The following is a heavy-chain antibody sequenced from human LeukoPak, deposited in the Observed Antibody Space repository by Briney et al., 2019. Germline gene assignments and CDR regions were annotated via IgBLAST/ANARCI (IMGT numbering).Heavy chain of an antibody. D-gene: IGHD2-2*01. CDR3: AKGPHRVPAAAPFDY. J-gene: IGHJ4*02. V-gene: IGHV3-23*01. CDR1: GFTFSSYA. CDR2: ISGSGGST. Sequence: GGSLRLSCAASGFTFSSYAMSWVRQAPGKGLEWVSAISGSGGSTYYADSVKGRFTISRDNSKNTLYLQMNSLRAEDTAVYYCAKGPHRVPAAAPFDYWGQGTLVTVSS.